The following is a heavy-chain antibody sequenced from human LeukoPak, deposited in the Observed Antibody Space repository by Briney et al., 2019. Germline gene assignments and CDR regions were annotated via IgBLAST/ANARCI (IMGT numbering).Heavy chain of an antibody. CDR3: ARDLERSGWPFDY. CDR2: IYYSGST. V-gene: IGHV4-59*12. D-gene: IGHD6-19*01. Sequence: SETLSLTCTVSGGSISSYYWSWIRQPPGKGLEWIGYIYYSGSTNYNPSLKSRVTISVDTSKNHFSLALSSVTAADTAVYYCARDLERSGWPFDYWGQGILVTVSS. CDR1: GGSISSYY. J-gene: IGHJ4*02.